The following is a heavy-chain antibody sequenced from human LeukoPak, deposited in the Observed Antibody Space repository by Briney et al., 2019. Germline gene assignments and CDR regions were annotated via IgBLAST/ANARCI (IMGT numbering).Heavy chain of an antibody. Sequence: GGSLRLSCTASGFTFGDYAMSWFRQAPGKRLEWVGFIRSKAYVGTTEYAASVKGRFTISRDDSKSIAYLQMNSLKTEDTAVYYCTRAPASTYYDFWSGYYYYFDYWGQGTLVTVSS. CDR3: TRAPASTYYDFWSGYYYYFDY. D-gene: IGHD3-3*01. V-gene: IGHV3-49*03. CDR2: IRSKAYVGTT. J-gene: IGHJ4*02. CDR1: GFTFGDYA.